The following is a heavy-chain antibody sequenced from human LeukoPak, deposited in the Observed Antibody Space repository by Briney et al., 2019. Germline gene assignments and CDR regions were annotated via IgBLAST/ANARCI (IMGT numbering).Heavy chain of an antibody. CDR3: ARDGPGHFDY. Sequence: GGSLRLSCAASGFTFSSYGMHWVRQAPGKGLEWVAVISYDGSSKYCADSVKGRFTISRDNSMNTLWLQMNSLRAEDTAVYYCARDGPGHFDYWGQGTLVTVSS. V-gene: IGHV3-30*03. CDR2: ISYDGSSK. CDR1: GFTFSSYG. J-gene: IGHJ4*02.